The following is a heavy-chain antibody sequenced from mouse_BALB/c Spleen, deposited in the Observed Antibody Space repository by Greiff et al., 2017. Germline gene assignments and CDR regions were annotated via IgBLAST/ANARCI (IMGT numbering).Heavy chain of an antibody. CDR2: IDPANGNT. J-gene: IGHJ4*01. CDR3: AVTTVVAYYAMDY. D-gene: IGHD1-1*01. V-gene: IGHV14-3*02. CDR1: GFNIKDTY. Sequence: VQLQQSGAELVKPGASVKLSCTASGFNIKDTYMHWVKQRPEQGLEWIGRIDPANGNTKYDPKFQGKATITADTSSNTAYLQLSSLTSEDTAVYYCAVTTVVAYYAMDYWGQGTSVTDSS.